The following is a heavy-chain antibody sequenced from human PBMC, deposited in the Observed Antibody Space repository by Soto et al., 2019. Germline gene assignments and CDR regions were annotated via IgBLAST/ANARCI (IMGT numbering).Heavy chain of an antibody. Sequence: SETLSLTCAVSGGSISSSNWWSWVRQPPGKGLEWIGEIYHSGSTNYNPSLKSRVTISVDKSKNQFSLKLSSVTAADTAVYYCARERGTTGTTDGMDVWGQGTTVTVS. CDR3: ARERGTTGTTDGMDV. J-gene: IGHJ6*02. CDR1: GGSISSSNW. CDR2: IYHSGST. D-gene: IGHD1-1*01. V-gene: IGHV4-4*02.